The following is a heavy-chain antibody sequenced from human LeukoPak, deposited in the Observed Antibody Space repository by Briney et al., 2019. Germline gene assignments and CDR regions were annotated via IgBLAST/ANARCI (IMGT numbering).Heavy chain of an antibody. V-gene: IGHV4-34*01. CDR3: ARDPENWFDP. CDR2: INHSGST. CDR1: GGSFSGYY. Sequence: PSETLSLTCAVYGGSFSGYYWSWIRQPPGKGLEWIGEINHSGSTNYNPSLKSRVTISVDTSKNQFSLKLSSVTAADTAVYYCARDPENWFDPWGQGTLVTVSS. J-gene: IGHJ5*02.